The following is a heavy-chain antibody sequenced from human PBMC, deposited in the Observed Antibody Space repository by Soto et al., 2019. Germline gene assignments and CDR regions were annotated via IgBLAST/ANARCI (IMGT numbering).Heavy chain of an antibody. D-gene: IGHD6-6*01. V-gene: IGHV1-18*01. J-gene: IGHJ4*02. CDR3: ARDKAGSSFEYYLDY. CDR2: VSPYNGST. CDR1: GYTFTNYG. Sequence: ASVKVSCKASGYTFTNYGLSWVRQAPGQGLEWMGWVSPYNGSTSYAQKFQGRVTMTRDTSTSTVYMELSSLRSEDTAVYYCARDKAGSSFEYYLDYWGQGTLVTVSS.